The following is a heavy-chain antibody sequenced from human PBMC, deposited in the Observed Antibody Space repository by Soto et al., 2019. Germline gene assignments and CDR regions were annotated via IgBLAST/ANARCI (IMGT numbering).Heavy chain of an antibody. CDR3: ARDVGVAAGLDY. CDR2: IWYDGSNK. D-gene: IGHD6-13*01. J-gene: IGHJ4*02. Sequence: GGSLRLSCAASGFTFSSYGMHWVRQAPGKGLEWVAVIWYDGSNKYYADSVKGRFTISRDNSKNTLYLQMNSLRAEDTAVYYCARDVGVAAGLDYWGQGTLVTVSS. CDR1: GFTFSSYG. V-gene: IGHV3-33*01.